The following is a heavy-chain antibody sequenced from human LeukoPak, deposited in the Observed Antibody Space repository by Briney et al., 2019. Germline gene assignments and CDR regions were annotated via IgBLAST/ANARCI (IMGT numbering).Heavy chain of an antibody. CDR1: GGSISSSSYY. J-gene: IGHJ4*02. Sequence: SETLSLTCTVSGGSISSSSYYWGWIRQPPGKGLEWIGSIHYSGSTYYNPSLKSRVTISVDTSKNQFSLKLSSVTAADTAVYYCARHGIVLLWFGELPATFDYWGQGTLVTVSS. CDR3: ARHGIVLLWFGELPATFDY. CDR2: IHYSGST. V-gene: IGHV4-39*01. D-gene: IGHD3-10*01.